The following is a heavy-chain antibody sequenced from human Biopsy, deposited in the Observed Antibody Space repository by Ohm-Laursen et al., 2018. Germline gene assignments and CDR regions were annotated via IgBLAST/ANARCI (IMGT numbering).Heavy chain of an antibody. CDR2: IWFDETNK. D-gene: IGHD5-18*01. Sequence: SLRLSCAASGFTFCDYGMHWVRQAPGKGLEWVAVIWFDETNKHHADSVKGRFTISRDNSKNMLYLQMNTLRDADTAVYYCARDPRDTALGIFDYWGLGTLVTVSS. J-gene: IGHJ4*02. CDR1: GFTFCDYG. V-gene: IGHV3-33*01. CDR3: ARDPRDTALGIFDY.